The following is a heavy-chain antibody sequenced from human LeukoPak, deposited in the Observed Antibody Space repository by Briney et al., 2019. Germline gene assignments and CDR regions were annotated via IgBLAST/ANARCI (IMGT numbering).Heavy chain of an antibody. Sequence: GASVKVSCKASGYTFTSYGISWVRQAPGQGLEWMGWINPNSGGTNYAQKFQGRVTMTRDTSISTAYMELSRLRSDDTAVYYCARDRGAVAGTTYYFDYWGQGTLVTVSS. CDR2: INPNSGGT. D-gene: IGHD6-19*01. CDR1: GYTFTSYG. V-gene: IGHV1-2*02. J-gene: IGHJ4*02. CDR3: ARDRGAVAGTTYYFDY.